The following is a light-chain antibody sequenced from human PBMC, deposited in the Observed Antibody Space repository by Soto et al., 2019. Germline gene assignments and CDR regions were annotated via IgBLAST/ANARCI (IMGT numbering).Light chain of an antibody. Sequence: QSALTQPASVSGSPGQSITISCTGTASAFGGYNYVSWYQHHPGKAPKLMIYDVSHRPSGVSNRFSGSKSGNTASLTIPGLQAEDEADYYCSSYGGASAPVLFGGGTKLTVL. CDR3: SSYGGASAPVL. V-gene: IGLV2-14*03. CDR1: ASAFGGYNY. J-gene: IGLJ3*02. CDR2: DVS.